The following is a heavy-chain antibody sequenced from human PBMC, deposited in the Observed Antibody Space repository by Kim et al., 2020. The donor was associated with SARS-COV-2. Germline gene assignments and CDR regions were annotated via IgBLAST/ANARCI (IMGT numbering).Heavy chain of an antibody. J-gene: IGHJ6*02. CDR2: FDHEDGET. V-gene: IGHV1-24*01. D-gene: IGHD6-19*01. Sequence: ASVKVSCKVSGYTLTELSMHWVRQAPGKGLEWMGGFDHEDGETIYAQKFQGRVTMTEDTSTDTAYMELSSLRSEDTAVYYCATVMKEQWLVPKWYYYYYGMDVWGQGTTVTVSS. CDR1: GYTLTELS. CDR3: ATVMKEQWLVPKWYYYYYGMDV.